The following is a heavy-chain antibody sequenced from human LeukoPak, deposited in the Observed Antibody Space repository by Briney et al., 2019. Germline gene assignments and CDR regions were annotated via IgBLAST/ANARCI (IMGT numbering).Heavy chain of an antibody. CDR2: INPNSGGT. Sequence: ASVKVSCKASGYTFTGYYMHWVRQAPGQGLEWMGWINPNSGGTNYAQKFQGWVTMTRDTSISTAYMELSRLRSEDTAVYYCAREGYSSGWPEPRNYYYYGMDVWGQGTTVTVPS. J-gene: IGHJ6*02. CDR1: GYTFTGYY. V-gene: IGHV1-2*04. D-gene: IGHD6-19*01. CDR3: AREGYSSGWPEPRNYYYYGMDV.